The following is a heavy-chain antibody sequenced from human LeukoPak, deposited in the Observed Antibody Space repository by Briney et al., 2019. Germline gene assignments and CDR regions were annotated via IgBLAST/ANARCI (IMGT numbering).Heavy chain of an antibody. J-gene: IGHJ4*02. CDR1: GFTFSSYD. CDR3: AKHKGQYFYYDRSGYIDY. D-gene: IGHD3-22*01. CDR2: ISYDGSNK. Sequence: GGSLRLSCAASGFTFSSYDMHWVRQAPGKGLEWVAVISYDGSNKYYADSVKGRFTISRDNSKNTLYLQMNSLRAEDTAVYYCAKHKGQYFYYDRSGYIDYWGQGTLVTVSS. V-gene: IGHV3-30*18.